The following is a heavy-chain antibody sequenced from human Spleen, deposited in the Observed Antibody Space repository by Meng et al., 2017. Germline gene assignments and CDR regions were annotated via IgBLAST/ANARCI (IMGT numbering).Heavy chain of an antibody. CDR3: ASEQQLGKSREY. D-gene: IGHD6-13*01. CDR2: ISSSSTYI. V-gene: IGHV3-21*01. Sequence: GESLKISCAASGFTFSSYAMSWVRQAPGKGLEWVSSISSSSTYIYYADSLKGRFTISRDNAKNSLYLQMNSLRAEDTAVYYCASEQQLGKSREYWGQGTLVTVSS. J-gene: IGHJ4*02. CDR1: GFTFSSYA.